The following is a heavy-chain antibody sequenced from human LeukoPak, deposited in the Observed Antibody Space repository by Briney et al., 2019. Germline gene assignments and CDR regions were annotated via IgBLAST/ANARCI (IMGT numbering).Heavy chain of an antibody. CDR2: INPNSGGT. CDR3: ARDMVRGVILRRVLDY. CDR1: GHTFTGYY. Sequence: ASVKVSCKASGHTFTGYYMHWVRQAPGQGLERMGWINPNSGGTNYAQKFQGRVTMTRDTSISTAYMELSRLRSDDTAVYYCARDMVRGVILRRVLDYWGQGTLVTVSS. J-gene: IGHJ4*02. D-gene: IGHD3-10*01. V-gene: IGHV1-2*02.